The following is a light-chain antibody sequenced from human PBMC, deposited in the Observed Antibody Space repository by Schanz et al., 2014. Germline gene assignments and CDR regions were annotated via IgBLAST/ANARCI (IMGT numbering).Light chain of an antibody. V-gene: IGKV3-20*01. CDR2: GAS. CDR3: QQYGSSLWT. CDR1: QSVLSN. Sequence: EIVLTQSPGTLSLSPGERATLSCRASQSVLSNLAWYQQKPGQAPRLLIYGASSRATGIPDRFSGSGSGTDFTLTISRLEPEDFAVYYCQQYGSSLWTFGQGTKVEIK. J-gene: IGKJ1*01.